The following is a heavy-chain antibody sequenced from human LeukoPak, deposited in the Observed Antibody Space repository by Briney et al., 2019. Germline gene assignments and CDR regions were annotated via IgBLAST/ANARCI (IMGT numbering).Heavy chain of an antibody. V-gene: IGHV4-61*01. CDR2: FYHSGST. D-gene: IGHD3-10*01. Sequence: KPSETLSLTCTVSGGSVSSGPYYWSWIRQSPERGLEWIGYFYHSGSTKYNPSFKSRVTISVDTSKNQFSLKLSSVTAADTAVYYCARDLSDGSGSYYNFDYWGQGILVTVSS. J-gene: IGHJ4*02. CDR1: GGSVSSGPYY. CDR3: ARDLSDGSGSYYNFDY.